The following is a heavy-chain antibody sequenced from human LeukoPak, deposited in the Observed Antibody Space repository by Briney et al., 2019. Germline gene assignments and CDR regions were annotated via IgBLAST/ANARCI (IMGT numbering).Heavy chain of an antibody. CDR1: GFTVSSNY. CDR3: ARGGIAVAGTPYNY. D-gene: IGHD6-19*01. J-gene: IGHJ4*02. V-gene: IGHV3-53*01. Sequence: GGSLRLSCAASGFTVSSNYMSWVRQAPGKGLEWVSVIYSGGSTYYADSVKGRFTISRDNSKNTLYLQMSSLRAEDTAVYYCARGGIAVAGTPYNYWGQGTLVTVSS. CDR2: IYSGGST.